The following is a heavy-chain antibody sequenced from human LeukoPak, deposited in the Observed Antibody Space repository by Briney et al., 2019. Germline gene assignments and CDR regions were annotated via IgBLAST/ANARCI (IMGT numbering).Heavy chain of an antibody. CDR2: ISSSSSYI. Sequence: GGSLRLSCAASGFTFSSYSMNWVRQAPGKGLEWVSSISSSSSYIYYADSVKGRFTISRDNAKNSLYLQMNSLRAEDTAVCYCARENYDSSGSGLDYWGQGTLVTVSS. J-gene: IGHJ4*02. D-gene: IGHD3-22*01. CDR3: ARENYDSSGSGLDY. CDR1: GFTFSSYS. V-gene: IGHV3-21*01.